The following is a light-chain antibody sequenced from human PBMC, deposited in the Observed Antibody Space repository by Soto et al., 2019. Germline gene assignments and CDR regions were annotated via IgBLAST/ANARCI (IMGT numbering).Light chain of an antibody. CDR2: GAT. V-gene: IGKV3-20*01. CDR3: QKYGSSPLT. Sequence: EIVLTQSPGTLSLSPGDRATLSCRASQSVSFSYLAWYQQKAGQAPRLLIYGATSRATGIPDRFSGSESGTAFTLTISTLEPEDFAVYYCQKYGSSPLTFGGGTKVEIK. CDR1: QSVSFSY. J-gene: IGKJ4*01.